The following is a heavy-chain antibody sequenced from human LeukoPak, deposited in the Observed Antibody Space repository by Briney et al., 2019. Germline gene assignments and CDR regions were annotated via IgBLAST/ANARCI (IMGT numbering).Heavy chain of an antibody. D-gene: IGHD2-2*01. CDR2: IYSGGST. CDR3: ARAVVPAAPYYYGMDV. J-gene: IGHJ6*02. CDR1: GFTVNNNY. Sequence: GGSLRLSCAASGFTVNNNYMSWVRQAPGKGLEWASVIYSGGSTYYADSVEGRFTISRDNSKNTLYLQMNSLRAEDTAVYYCARAVVPAAPYYYGMDVWGQGTTVTVSS. V-gene: IGHV3-53*01.